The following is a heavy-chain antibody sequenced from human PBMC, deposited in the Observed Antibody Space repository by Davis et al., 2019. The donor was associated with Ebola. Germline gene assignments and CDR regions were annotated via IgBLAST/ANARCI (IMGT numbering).Heavy chain of an antibody. CDR2: ISVSSGYI. CDR1: GFIFSSYT. CDR3: TRGRHSEPTYEDY. Sequence: GGSLRLSCAASGFIFSSYTMNWVRQAPGKGLEWVSSISVSSGYIYYEDSVKGRFTISRDNAKNSLFLQMNSLRADDTAVYYCTRGRHSEPTYEDYWGQGTLVTVSS. V-gene: IGHV3-21*01. J-gene: IGHJ4*02. D-gene: IGHD2/OR15-2a*01.